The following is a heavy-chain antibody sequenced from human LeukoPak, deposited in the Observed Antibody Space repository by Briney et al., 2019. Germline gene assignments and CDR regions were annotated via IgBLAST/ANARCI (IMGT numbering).Heavy chain of an antibody. J-gene: IGHJ6*03. Sequence: SETLSLTCSVSGASIDSYYWGWIRQPPGKGLEWIGYIYTSGNTIYNPALKRPVTRSMDTSKNHFSLNMRTANAADTAFYYCASLSIGPSPYFYYYMDVWGKGTSVTVSS. CDR3: ASLSIGPSPYFYYYMDV. CDR2: IYTSGNT. CDR1: GASIDSYY. D-gene: IGHD2-21*01. V-gene: IGHV4-4*08.